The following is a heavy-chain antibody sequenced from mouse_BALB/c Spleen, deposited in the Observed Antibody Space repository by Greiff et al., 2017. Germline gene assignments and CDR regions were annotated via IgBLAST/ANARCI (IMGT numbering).Heavy chain of an antibody. J-gene: IGHJ1*01. V-gene: IGHV5-6-3*01. CDR3: ARDRAEDWYFDV. CDR2: INSNGGST. CDR1: GFTFSSYG. Sequence: EVKVVESGGGLVQPGGSLKLSCAASGFTFSSYGMSWVRQTPDKRLELVATINSNGGSTYYPDSVKGRFTISRDNAKNTLYLQMSSLKSEDTAMYYCARDRAEDWYFDVWGAGTTVTVSS.